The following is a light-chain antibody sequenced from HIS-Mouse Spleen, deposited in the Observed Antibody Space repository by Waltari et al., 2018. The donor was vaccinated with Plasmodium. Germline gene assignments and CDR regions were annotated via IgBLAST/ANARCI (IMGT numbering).Light chain of an antibody. V-gene: IGKV1D-13*01. CDR1: QGISSA. J-gene: IGKJ5*01. CDR2: DAC. Sequence: ATQLTQSPSSLSASVGDRVTITCRESQGISSALAWHQQKPGKAPKLLISDACSLESGVQSRFRGNGSETDFTIAISSLQPEDFANYNCQQFNNYPSITFGQGTRLEIK. CDR3: QQFNNYPSIT.